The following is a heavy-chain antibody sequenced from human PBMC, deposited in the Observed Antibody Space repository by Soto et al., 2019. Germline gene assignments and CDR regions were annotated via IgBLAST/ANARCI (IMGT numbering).Heavy chain of an antibody. J-gene: IGHJ3*02. CDR2: ISSSSTI. V-gene: IGHV3-48*02. Sequence: GGSLRLSCAASGFTFSSYSMNWVRQAPGKGLEWVSYISSSSTIYYADSVKGRFTISRDNAKNSLYLQMNSLRDEDTAVYYCARGWPGAILSGSYEMAFDIWGQGTMVTVSS. CDR1: GFTFSSYS. CDR3: ARGWPGAILSGSYEMAFDI. D-gene: IGHD1-26*01.